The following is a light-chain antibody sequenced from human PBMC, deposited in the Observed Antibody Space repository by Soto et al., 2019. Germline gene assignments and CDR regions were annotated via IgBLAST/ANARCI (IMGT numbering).Light chain of an antibody. CDR3: QVRETNTDHLV. CDR2: DDT. J-gene: IGLJ3*02. Sequence: SYELTQAPSMSVAPGQTARITCGGHNIGIKSVHWYQQRPGQAPVVVIYDDTDRPSGIPERFSGSNSGNTATLTISGVEAGDEADYYCQVRETNTDHLVFGGGTKVTVL. CDR1: NIGIKS. V-gene: IGLV3-21*02.